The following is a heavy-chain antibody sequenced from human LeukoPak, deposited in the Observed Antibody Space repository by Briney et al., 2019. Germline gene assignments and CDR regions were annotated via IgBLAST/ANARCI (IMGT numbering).Heavy chain of an antibody. Sequence: GGSLRLSCAASRFTFSSYEMNWVRQAPGKGLEWVSYISSSGNTIYYADSVKGRFTISRDNAKNSLYLQMNSLRAEDTAVYYCARKTTASGFDYWGPGNLFTVSS. V-gene: IGHV3-48*03. CDR3: ARKTTASGFDY. D-gene: IGHD1-1*01. CDR2: ISSSGNTI. J-gene: IGHJ4*02. CDR1: RFTFSSYE.